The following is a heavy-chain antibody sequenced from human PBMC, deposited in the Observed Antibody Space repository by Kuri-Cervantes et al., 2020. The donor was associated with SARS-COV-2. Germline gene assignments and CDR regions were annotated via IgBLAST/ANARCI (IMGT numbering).Heavy chain of an antibody. J-gene: IGHJ4*02. CDR3: AKDLEELELPATTP. CDR2: ISYDGSNK. CDR1: GFTFSSYG. V-gene: IGHV3-30*18. Sequence: LSLTCAASGFTFSSYGMHWVRQAPGKGLEWVAVISYDGSNKYYADSVKGRFTISRDNSKNTLYLQMNSLRAEGTAVYYCAKDLEELELPATTPWGQGTQVTVSS. D-gene: IGHD1-7*01.